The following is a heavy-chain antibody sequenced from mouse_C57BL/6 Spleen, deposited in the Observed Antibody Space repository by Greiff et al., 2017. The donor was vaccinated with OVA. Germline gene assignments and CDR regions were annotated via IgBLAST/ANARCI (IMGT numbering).Heavy chain of an antibody. D-gene: IGHD2-2*01. CDR3: ARTLVYYGYDEYFDV. V-gene: IGHV1-52*01. J-gene: IGHJ1*03. Sequence: QVQLQQPGAELVRPGSSVKLSCKASGYTFTSYWMHWVKQRPIQGLEWIGNIDPSDSETHYNQKFKDKATLTVDKSSSTAYMQLSSLTSEDSAVYYCARTLVYYGYDEYFDVWGTGTTVTVSS. CDR2: IDPSDSET. CDR1: GYTFTSYW.